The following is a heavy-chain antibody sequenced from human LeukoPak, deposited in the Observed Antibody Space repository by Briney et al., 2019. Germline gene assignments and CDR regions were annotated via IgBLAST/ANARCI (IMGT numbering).Heavy chain of an antibody. CDR2: ISAYNGNT. Sequence: ALVKVSCKASGYTFTSYGISWVRQAPGQGLEWMGWISAYNGNTNYAQKLQGRVTMTTDTSTSTAYMELRGLRSDDTAVYYCARPNYDYVWGSYRYNSLDYWGQGTLVTVSS. V-gene: IGHV1-18*01. J-gene: IGHJ4*02. CDR3: ARPNYDYVWGSYRYNSLDY. CDR1: GYTFTSYG. D-gene: IGHD3-16*02.